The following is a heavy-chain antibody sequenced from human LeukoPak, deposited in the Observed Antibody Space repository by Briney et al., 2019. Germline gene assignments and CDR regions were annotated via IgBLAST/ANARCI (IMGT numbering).Heavy chain of an antibody. CDR2: IYYSGST. CDR3: ARHAANDAFDI. Sequence: PSETLSLTCTVSGGSISSYYWSWIRQPPGKGLEWIGYIYYSGSTNYNPSLKSRVTISVGTSKNQFSLKLSSVTAADTAVYYCARHAANDAFDIWGQGTMVTVSS. J-gene: IGHJ3*02. CDR1: GGSISSYY. V-gene: IGHV4-59*08.